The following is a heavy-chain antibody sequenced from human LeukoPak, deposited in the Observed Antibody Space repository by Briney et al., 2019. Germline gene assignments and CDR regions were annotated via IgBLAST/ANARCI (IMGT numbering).Heavy chain of an antibody. CDR1: GYTFTSYY. D-gene: IGHD3-22*01. J-gene: IGHJ3*02. CDR3: ARELSHTTMIPLGAFDI. V-gene: IGHV1-46*01. CDR2: INPRGGDT. Sequence: ASVKVSCKASGYTFTSYYMHWVRQAPGQGLEWMGTINPRGGDTSYAQKFQGRVTMTRDTSTSTVYMQLSSLRSEDTAVYYCARELSHTTMIPLGAFDIWGQGTMVTVSS.